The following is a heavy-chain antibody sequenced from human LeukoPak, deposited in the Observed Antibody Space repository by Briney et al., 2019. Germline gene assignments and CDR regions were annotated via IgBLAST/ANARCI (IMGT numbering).Heavy chain of an antibody. CDR3: ARIVRGSSSLNWFDP. Sequence: GASVKVSCKASGYTFTGYYMHWVRQAPGQGLEWMGWINPNSGGTNYAQKFQGRVTMTRDTSISTAYMELSRLRSDDTAVYYCARIVRGSSSLNWFDPWGQGTLVTVSS. D-gene: IGHD6-13*01. V-gene: IGHV1-2*02. CDR1: GYTFTGYY. CDR2: INPNSGGT. J-gene: IGHJ5*02.